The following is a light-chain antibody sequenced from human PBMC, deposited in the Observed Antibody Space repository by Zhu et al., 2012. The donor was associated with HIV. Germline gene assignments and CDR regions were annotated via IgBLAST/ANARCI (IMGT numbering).Light chain of an antibody. J-gene: IGKJ2*01. V-gene: IGKV3-20*01. CDR2: GAS. CDR1: ESVRSRY. Sequence: DIVLTQSPGTLSLSPGERATLSCRASESVRSRYLAWYQQKPGQAPRLLIYGASSRATGIPDRFSGSGSGTDFTLTIGRLEPEDFAVYYCQQYSSSSWYTFGQGTKLEI. CDR3: QQYSSSSWYT.